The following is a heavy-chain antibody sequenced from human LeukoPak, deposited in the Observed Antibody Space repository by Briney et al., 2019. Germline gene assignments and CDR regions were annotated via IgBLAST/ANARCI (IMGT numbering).Heavy chain of an antibody. CDR1: GFTVSSYG. CDR2: FSGTGGGT. D-gene: IGHD5-24*01. J-gene: IGHJ4*02. CDR3: AKEAEMATMGYFDY. Sequence: GGSLRLSCAASGFTVSSYGMTWVRQAPGKGLEWVSSFSGTGGGTYYADSVKGRFTISRDNSKNTLYLQMNSLRAEDTAVYYCAKEAEMATMGYFDYWGQGTLVTVSS. V-gene: IGHV3-23*01.